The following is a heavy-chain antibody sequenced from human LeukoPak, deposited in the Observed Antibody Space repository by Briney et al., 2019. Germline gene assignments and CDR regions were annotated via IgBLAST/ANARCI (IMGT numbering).Heavy chain of an antibody. CDR3: ARDRGDYDSSGYYPRVDY. D-gene: IGHD3-22*01. CDR1: GYTFTSYG. J-gene: IGHJ4*02. V-gene: IGHV1-18*01. CDR2: ISAYNGNT. Sequence: ASVKVSCKASGYTFTSYGISWVRQAPGQGLEWMGWISAYNGNTNYAQKLQGRVTKTTDTSTSTAYMELRSLRSDDTAVYYCARDRGDYDSSGYYPRVDYWGQGTLVTVSS.